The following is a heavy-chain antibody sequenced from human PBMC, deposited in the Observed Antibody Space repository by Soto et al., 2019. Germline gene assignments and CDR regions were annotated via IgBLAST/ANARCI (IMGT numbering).Heavy chain of an antibody. Sequence: GASVKLSSKASGYAFTSDGVSCGRQAHGQGLEWMGWISAYNGNTNYAQKLQGRVTMTTDTSTSTAYMELRSLRSDDTAVYYCARYQGWFGDKRARWFDPWGQGTLVTVSS. D-gene: IGHD3-10*01. J-gene: IGHJ5*02. CDR1: GYAFTSDG. CDR2: ISAYNGNT. V-gene: IGHV1-18*01. CDR3: ARYQGWFGDKRARWFDP.